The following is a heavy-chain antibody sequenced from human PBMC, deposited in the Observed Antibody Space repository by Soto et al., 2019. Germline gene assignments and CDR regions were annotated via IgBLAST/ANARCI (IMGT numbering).Heavy chain of an antibody. Sequence: SLRLSCAASGFTFSSYGMHWVRQAPGKGLEWVAVVSYDGSNKYYADSVKGRFTISRDNSKNTLYLQMNSLRAEDTAVYYCAISGRWLQFYYGMDVWGQGTTVTVSS. D-gene: IGHD5-12*01. J-gene: IGHJ6*02. CDR1: GFTFSSYG. CDR2: VSYDGSNK. V-gene: IGHV3-30*03. CDR3: AISGRWLQFYYGMDV.